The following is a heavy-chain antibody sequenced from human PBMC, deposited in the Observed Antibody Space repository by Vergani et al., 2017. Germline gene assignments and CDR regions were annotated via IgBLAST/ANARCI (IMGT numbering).Heavy chain of an antibody. D-gene: IGHD2/OR15-2a*01. CDR2: IWYDGSNK. CDR3: AKEFGGCNSISCSYYMDV. J-gene: IGHJ6*03. V-gene: IGHV3-33*06. CDR1: GYRFSSYG. Sequence: QVQLVESGGGVVQPGRSLRLSCAASGYRFSSYGMNWVRQAPGKGLEWVAVIWYDGSNKYYADSVKGRFTISRDNSQNTVNLQMNSLRVDDTAVYYCAKEFGGCNSISCSYYMDVWGKGTTVTV.